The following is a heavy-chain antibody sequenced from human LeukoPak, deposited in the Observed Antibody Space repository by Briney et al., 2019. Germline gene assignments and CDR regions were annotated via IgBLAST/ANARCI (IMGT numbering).Heavy chain of an antibody. CDR1: GGSISSSNSY. Sequence: SETLSLTCTVSGGSISSSNSYWVWIRQPPGKGLEWIGSIYYSGSTHYNSSLKSRVTVSVDTSKNQSSLKVNSLTAADTAVYYCARRPYHYDIIGPIWGQGTMVTVSS. V-gene: IGHV4-39*07. J-gene: IGHJ3*02. CDR2: IYYSGST. CDR3: ARRPYHYDIIGPI. D-gene: IGHD3-22*01.